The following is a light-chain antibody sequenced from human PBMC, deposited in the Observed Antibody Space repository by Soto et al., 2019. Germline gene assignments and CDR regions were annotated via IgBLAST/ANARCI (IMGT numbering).Light chain of an antibody. CDR3: SSYTNSGV. CDR2: EGI. CDR1: SSTVGGFNV. Sequence: QSALTQPASVSGSPGQSITISCTGASSTVGGFNVVSWYQQHPGKAPKVIIYEGIKRPSGVSNRFSGSNSGSTASLTISGLQAEDEADYYCSSYTNSGVFGTGTKGTVL. V-gene: IGLV2-14*02. J-gene: IGLJ1*01.